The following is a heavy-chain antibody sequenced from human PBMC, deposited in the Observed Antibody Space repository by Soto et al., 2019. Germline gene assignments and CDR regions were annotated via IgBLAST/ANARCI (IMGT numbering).Heavy chain of an antibody. Sequence: SQTLSLTCAISGDSVSSTSAAWNWVRQSPSRGLEWLGRTYYRSKWYDDYAVSVKSRITISPDTSKNQFSLHLKSVTPEDTAVYYCARGAGRGYCSGNTCYSPYNYYGMDVWGQGTTVTVS. CDR1: GDSVSSTSAA. CDR3: ARGAGRGYCSGNTCYSPYNYYGMDV. CDR2: TYYRSKWYD. V-gene: IGHV6-1*01. J-gene: IGHJ6*02. D-gene: IGHD2-15*01.